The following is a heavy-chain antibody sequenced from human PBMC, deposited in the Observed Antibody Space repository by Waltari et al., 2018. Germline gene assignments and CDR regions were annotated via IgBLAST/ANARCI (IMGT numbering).Heavy chain of an antibody. CDR1: GDSVSSNSAA. D-gene: IGHD2-2*01. CDR3: ARAETAAAMLD. J-gene: IGHJ4*02. V-gene: IGHV6-1*01. CDR2: KDYRSKWYN. Sequence: QVQLQQSGPGLVKPSQTLSLTCAISGDSVSSNSAAWYWLRQSPSSGLEWLGRKDYRSKWYNDYAVSVKSRITNNPDTSKNQFSLQLKSVSPEDTAVYYCARAETAAAMLDWGQGTLVTVSS.